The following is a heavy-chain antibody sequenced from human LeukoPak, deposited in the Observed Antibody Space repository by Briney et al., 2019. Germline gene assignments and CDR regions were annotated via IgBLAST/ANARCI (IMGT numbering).Heavy chain of an antibody. CDR3: AKSKNRAYYDFWSGYPDAFDI. CDR1: GFTFSSYA. V-gene: IGHV3-23*01. CDR2: ISGSGSST. D-gene: IGHD3-3*01. J-gene: IGHJ3*02. Sequence: GGSMRLSCAASGFTFSSYAMSWVRQAPGKGLEWVSAISGSGSSTYYADSVKGRFTISRDNSKNTLYLQMNSLRAEDTAVYYCAKSKNRAYYDFWSGYPDAFDIWGQGTMVTVSS.